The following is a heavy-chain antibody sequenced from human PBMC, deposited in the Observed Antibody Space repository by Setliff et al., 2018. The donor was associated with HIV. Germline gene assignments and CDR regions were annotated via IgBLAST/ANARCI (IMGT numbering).Heavy chain of an antibody. CDR1: GDSISSNNYY. CDR2: IFYSETVYYGGRT. J-gene: IGHJ4*02. CDR3: ARGVPLLPPHY. V-gene: IGHV4-39*07. D-gene: IGHD2-21*02. Sequence: SSETLSLTCTVSGDSISSNNYYWGWIRQHPGKGPEWIGSIFYSETVYYGGRTYYSPSLKSRVTISVDTSKNQFSLSLTSVTAADTAVYYCARGVPLLPPHYWGQGTLVTVSS.